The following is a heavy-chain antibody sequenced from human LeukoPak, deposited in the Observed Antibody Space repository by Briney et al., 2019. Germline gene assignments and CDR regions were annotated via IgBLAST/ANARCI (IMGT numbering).Heavy chain of an antibody. CDR1: GGTFSSYA. CDR3: ASRPPKSYDSSGYSCTY. Sequence: SVKVSCKASGGTFSSYAISWVRQAPGQGLEWMGGIIPIFGTANYAQKFQGRVTITADESTSTAYMELSSLRSEDTAVYYCASRPPKSYDSSGYSCTYWGKGTLVTVSS. V-gene: IGHV1-69*13. J-gene: IGHJ4*02. D-gene: IGHD3-22*01. CDR2: IIPIFGTA.